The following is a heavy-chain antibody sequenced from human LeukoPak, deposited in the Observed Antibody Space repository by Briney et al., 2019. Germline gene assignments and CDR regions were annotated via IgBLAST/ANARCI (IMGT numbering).Heavy chain of an antibody. CDR1: GFTFSSYA. V-gene: IGHV3-7*01. CDR3: AREYNYDSGYFDY. Sequence: GRSLRLSCAASGFTFSSYAIHWVRQAPGKGLEGVANIKQDGSEKYYVDSVKGRFTISRDNAKKSLYLQMNSLRAEDTAVYYCAREYNYDSGYFDYWGQGTLVTVSS. D-gene: IGHD5-18*01. CDR2: IKQDGSEK. J-gene: IGHJ4*02.